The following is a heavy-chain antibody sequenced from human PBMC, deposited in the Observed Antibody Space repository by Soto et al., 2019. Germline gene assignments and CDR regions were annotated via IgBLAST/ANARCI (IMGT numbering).Heavy chain of an antibody. Sequence: GGSLRLSCAASGFTFSSYAMHWVRQAPGKGLEWVAVISYDGSNKYYADSVKGRFTISRENSKNTLYLQMNSLRAEDTAVYYCARQNVGAVAGYYYYYGMDVWGQGTTVTVSS. J-gene: IGHJ6*02. CDR2: ISYDGSNK. D-gene: IGHD6-19*01. CDR1: GFTFSSYA. CDR3: ARQNVGAVAGYYYYYGMDV. V-gene: IGHV3-30-3*01.